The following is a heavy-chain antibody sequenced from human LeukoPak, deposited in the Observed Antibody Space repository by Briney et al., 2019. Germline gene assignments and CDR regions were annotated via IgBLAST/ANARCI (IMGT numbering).Heavy chain of an antibody. CDR3: AHFRLGSGTYRGDF. Sequence: GGSLRLSCAASGFTFSAFGMHWVRQAPGKGLEWVAFLRYDGTNEYYAVSVKGRFTISRDNSKNMLYLQMDSLRHEDTAVYYCAHFRLGSGTYRGDFWDQGTLVTVSS. D-gene: IGHD3-10*01. V-gene: IGHV3-30*02. CDR2: LRYDGTNE. CDR1: GFTFSAFG. J-gene: IGHJ4*02.